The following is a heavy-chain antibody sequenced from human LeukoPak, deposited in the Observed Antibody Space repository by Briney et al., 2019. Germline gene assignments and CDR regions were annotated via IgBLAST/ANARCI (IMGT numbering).Heavy chain of an antibody. V-gene: IGHV3-66*01. CDR1: GFTFSSYA. CDR2: IYSGGST. J-gene: IGHJ4*02. D-gene: IGHD2-2*01. Sequence: PGGSLRLSCAASGFTFSSYAMSWVRQAPGKGLEWVSVIYSGGSTYYADSVKGRFTISRDNSKNTLYLQMNSLRAEDTAVYYCARFVPGRARDFDYWGQGTLVTVSS. CDR3: ARFVPGRARDFDY.